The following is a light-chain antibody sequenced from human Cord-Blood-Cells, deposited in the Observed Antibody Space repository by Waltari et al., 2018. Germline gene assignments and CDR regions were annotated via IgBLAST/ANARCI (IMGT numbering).Light chain of an antibody. J-gene: IGLJ7*01. CDR3: QSADSSGTYPV. V-gene: IGLV3-25*02. CDR1: ALPKQY. CDR2: KDS. Sequence: SYELTQPPSVSVSPGQTARITCSGDALPKQYAYWYQQTPGQAPVLVLYKDSERPSGIPERFSGSSSGTTVTLTISGVQAEDEADYYCQSADSSGTYPVFGGGTQLTVL.